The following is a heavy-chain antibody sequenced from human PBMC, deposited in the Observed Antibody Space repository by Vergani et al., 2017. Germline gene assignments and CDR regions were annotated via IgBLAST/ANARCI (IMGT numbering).Heavy chain of an antibody. D-gene: IGHD1-14*01. CDR2: IYYSGST. J-gene: IGHJ4*02. CDR1: VGSVSSGGYS. CDR3: ARATSGEIDY. V-gene: IGHV4-30-2*01. Sequence: QLQLQESGSGLVKPSQTLSLTCAVSVGSVSSGGYSWSWIRQPPGKGLEWIGYIYYSGSTFYNPSLKSSVTISVDRSKNQFSLKLNSVTAADTAVYYCARATSGEIDYWGQGTLVTVSS.